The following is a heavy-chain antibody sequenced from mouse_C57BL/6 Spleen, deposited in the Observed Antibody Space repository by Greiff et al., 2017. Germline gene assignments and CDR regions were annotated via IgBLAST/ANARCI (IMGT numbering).Heavy chain of an antibody. CDR2: IDPSDSYT. D-gene: IGHD3-2*02. V-gene: IGHV1-50*01. J-gene: IGHJ4*01. Sequence: VQLQQPGAELVKPGASVKLSCKASGYTFTSYWMQWVKQRPGQGLEWIGEIDPSDSYTNYNQKFKGKATLTVDTSSSTAYMQLSSLTSEDSAVYYWARGGSSGSPYYAMDYWGQGTSVTVSS. CDR3: ARGGSSGSPYYAMDY. CDR1: GYTFTSYW.